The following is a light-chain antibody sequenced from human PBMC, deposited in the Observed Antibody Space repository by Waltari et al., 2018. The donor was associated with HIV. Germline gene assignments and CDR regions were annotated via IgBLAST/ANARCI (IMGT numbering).Light chain of an antibody. CDR2: DLS. V-gene: IGLV2-23*02. CDR1: SSDVGGYNY. Sequence: QSALTQPASVSGSPGQSITISCTGTSSDVGGYNYVSWYQQHPGKAPKLMIYDLSKRPSGVSNRFSGSKSGNTASLTISGLQAEDEADYYCCSYAGSSTWVFGGGTKLTVL. J-gene: IGLJ3*02. CDR3: CSYAGSSTWV.